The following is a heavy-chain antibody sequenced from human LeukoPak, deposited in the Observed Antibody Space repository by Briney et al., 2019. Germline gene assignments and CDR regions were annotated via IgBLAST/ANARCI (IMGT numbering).Heavy chain of an antibody. V-gene: IGHV3-23*01. J-gene: IGHJ6*02. Sequence: GGSLRLSCAASGFTFSSYAMSWVRQAPGKGLEWVSAISGSGGSTYYADSVKGRFTISRDNSKNTLYLQMNSLRAEDTAVYYCARAPPRLGKQWLPDYYYYGMDVWGQGTTVTVSS. CDR3: ARAPPRLGKQWLPDYYYYGMDV. CDR2: ISGSGGST. CDR1: GFTFSSYA. D-gene: IGHD6-19*01.